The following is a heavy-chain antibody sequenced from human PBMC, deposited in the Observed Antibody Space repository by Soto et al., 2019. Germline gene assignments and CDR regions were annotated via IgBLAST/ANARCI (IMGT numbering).Heavy chain of an antibody. Sequence: SETLSLTCAVSGGSISSGGYSWSWIRQPPGKGLEWIGYIYHSGSTYYNPSLKSRVTISVDRSKNQFSLKLSSVTAEDTAVYFCARVPIFGVVTMGLDYWGQGTLVTVSS. D-gene: IGHD3-3*01. J-gene: IGHJ4*02. CDR2: IYHSGST. CDR3: ARVPIFGVVTMGLDY. V-gene: IGHV4-30-2*01. CDR1: GGSISSGGYS.